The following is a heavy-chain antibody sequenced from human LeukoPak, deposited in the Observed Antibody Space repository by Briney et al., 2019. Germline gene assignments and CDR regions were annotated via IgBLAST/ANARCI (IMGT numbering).Heavy chain of an antibody. Sequence: SETLSLTCTVSGGSISSYYWSWIRQPPGKGLEWIGYIYYSGSTNYNPSLKSRDTISVDTSKNQFSLKLSSVTAADTAVYYCAREGIAAAGFDYWGQGTLVTVSS. V-gene: IGHV4-59*01. CDR1: GGSISSYY. D-gene: IGHD6-13*01. CDR2: IYYSGST. J-gene: IGHJ4*02. CDR3: AREGIAAAGFDY.